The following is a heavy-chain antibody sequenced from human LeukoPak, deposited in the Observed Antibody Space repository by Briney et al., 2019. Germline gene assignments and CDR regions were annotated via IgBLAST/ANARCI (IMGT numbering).Heavy chain of an antibody. CDR3: ARDHPSYYYDSSGYQGFDY. CDR1: GYTFTGYY. V-gene: IGHV1-2*02. CDR2: INPNSGGT. J-gene: IGHJ4*02. D-gene: IGHD3-22*01. Sequence: ASVKVSCKASGYTFTGYYMHWVRQAPGQGLEWMGWINPNSGGTNYAQKFQGRVTMTRDTSISTAYMELSRLRADDTAVYYCARDHPSYYYDSSGYQGFDYWGQGTLVTVSS.